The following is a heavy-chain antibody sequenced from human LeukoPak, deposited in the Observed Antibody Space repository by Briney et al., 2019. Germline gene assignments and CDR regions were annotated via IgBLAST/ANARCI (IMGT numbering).Heavy chain of an antibody. CDR2: IYHSGST. CDR3: ARVYGDYSRRPIWYFDL. Sequence: SQTLSLTCAVSGGSISSGGYSWSWIRQPPGKGLEWIGYIYHSGSTYYNPSLKSRVTISVDRSKNRFSLKLSSVTAADTAVYYCARVYGDYSRRPIWYFDLWGRGTLVTVSS. V-gene: IGHV4-30-2*01. CDR1: GGSISSGGYS. J-gene: IGHJ2*01. D-gene: IGHD4-17*01.